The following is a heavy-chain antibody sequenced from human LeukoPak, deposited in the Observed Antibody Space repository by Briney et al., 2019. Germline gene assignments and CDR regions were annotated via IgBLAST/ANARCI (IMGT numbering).Heavy chain of an antibody. J-gene: IGHJ6*03. D-gene: IGHD2-2*01. V-gene: IGHV3-74*01. CDR1: GCTFSSYW. CDR2: INIDGSST. Sequence: PGGSLRLSCAASGCTFSSYWTHWVRQAPRKGLGWVSRINIDGSSTSYADSVKGRFTISRDNAKNTLYLQMNSLRAEYTAVYYWARDGMNVLVPAADPPYYMDVWGKGTTVTVSS. CDR3: ARDGMNVLVPAADPPYYMDV.